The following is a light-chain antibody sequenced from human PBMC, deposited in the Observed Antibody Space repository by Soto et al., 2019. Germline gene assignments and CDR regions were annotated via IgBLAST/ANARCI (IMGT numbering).Light chain of an antibody. CDR1: QGIASW. J-gene: IGKJ5*01. Sequence: DIQMTQSPSSLSASVGDRVTITCRASQGIASWLVWYQQKPEKAPKSLIYGASSLQSGVPSRFNGSGSGTDFTLTISSLQPEDSASDYCQQYANYPITVGQWTRLEIK. CDR2: GAS. CDR3: QQYANYPIT. V-gene: IGKV1D-16*01.